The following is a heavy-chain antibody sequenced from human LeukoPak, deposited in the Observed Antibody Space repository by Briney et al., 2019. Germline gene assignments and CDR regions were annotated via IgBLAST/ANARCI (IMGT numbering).Heavy chain of an antibody. CDR1: GFTFSDYY. J-gene: IGHJ6*03. CDR2: ISSSGSTI. CDR3: ARSDSNYYYYYMDV. D-gene: IGHD4-11*01. Sequence: GGSLRLSCAASGFTFSDYYMSWIRQAPGKGLEWVSYISSSGSTIYYADSVKGRFTISRDNAKNSLYPQMNSLRAEDTAVYYCARSDSNYYYYYMDVWGKGTTVTVSS. V-gene: IGHV3-11*04.